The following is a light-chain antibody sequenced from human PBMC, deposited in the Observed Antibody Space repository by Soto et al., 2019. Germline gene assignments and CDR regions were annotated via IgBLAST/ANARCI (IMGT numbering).Light chain of an antibody. CDR3: QQLNSYPL. CDR1: QGISSY. CDR2: AAS. J-gene: IGKJ5*01. Sequence: DIQLTQSPSFLSASVGDRVTITCRASQGISSYLAWYQQKPGKAPKLLIYAASTLQSGVPSRFSGSGSGTEFTLTISSLQPEDFATCYCQQLNSYPLFGQGTRLEIK. V-gene: IGKV1-9*01.